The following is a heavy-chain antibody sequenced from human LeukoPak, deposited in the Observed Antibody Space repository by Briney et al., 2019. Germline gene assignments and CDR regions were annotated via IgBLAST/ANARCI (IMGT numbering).Heavy chain of an antibody. V-gene: IGHV3-23*01. CDR3: AKRGVVIRGILVIGYHQEAYHYDF. J-gene: IGHJ4*02. CDR1: GISLSNYA. CDR2: ISERGGST. Sequence: GGSLRLSCVVSGISLSNYAMTWVRQAPGKGLAWVSYISERGGSTTYADSVKGRFTISRDSSLNTLYLQMNNLRAEDTAVYFCAKRGVVIRGILVIGYHQEAYHYDFWGQGVLVTVSS. D-gene: IGHD3-10*01.